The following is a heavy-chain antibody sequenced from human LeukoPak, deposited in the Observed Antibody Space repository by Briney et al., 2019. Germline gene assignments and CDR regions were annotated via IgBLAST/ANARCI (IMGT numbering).Heavy chain of an antibody. J-gene: IGHJ4*02. D-gene: IGHD3-3*01. V-gene: IGHV3-21*01. Sequence: GGSLRLSCAASGFTFSSYSMNWVRQAPGKGLEWVSSISSDSTYIYYADSVKGRFTISRDNAKNSLYLQMNSLRAKDTAVYYCASRGSYHFFDYWGQGTLVTVSP. CDR2: ISSDSTYI. CDR1: GFTFSSYS. CDR3: ASRGSYHFFDY.